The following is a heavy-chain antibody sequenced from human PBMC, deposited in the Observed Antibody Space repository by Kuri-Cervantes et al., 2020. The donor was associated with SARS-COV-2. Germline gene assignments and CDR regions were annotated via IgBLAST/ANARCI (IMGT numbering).Heavy chain of an antibody. CDR3: ARARVVGAITGDLDY. D-gene: IGHD2-15*01. J-gene: IGHJ4*02. CDR1: GFTFSSYE. CDR2: ISSSGSTI. Sequence: GESLKISCAASGFTFSSYEMNWVRQAPGKGLEWVSYISSSGSTIYYADSVKGRFTISRDNAKNSLYLQMNSLRAEDTAVYYCARARVVGAITGDLDYWGQGTLVTVSS. V-gene: IGHV3-48*03.